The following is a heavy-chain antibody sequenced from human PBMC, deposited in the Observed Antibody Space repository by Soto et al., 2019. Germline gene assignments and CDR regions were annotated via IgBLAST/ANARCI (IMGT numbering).Heavy chain of an antibody. D-gene: IGHD5-18*01. CDR3: ARDGGYTYGRDGLGI. CDR1: GYSISSGYS. J-gene: IGHJ3*02. V-gene: IGHV4-38-2*02. Sequence: PSETLSLTCAVSGYSISSGYSWGWIRQPPGKGLEWIGSIYQSGITYYNPSLKSRVTISVDTSKNQFSLKLSSVTAADTAVYYCARDGGYTYGRDGLGIWGQGTMVTVSS. CDR2: IYQSGIT.